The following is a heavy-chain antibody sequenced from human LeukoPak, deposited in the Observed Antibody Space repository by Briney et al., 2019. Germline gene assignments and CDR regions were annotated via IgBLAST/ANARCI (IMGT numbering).Heavy chain of an antibody. V-gene: IGHV4-38-2*01. J-gene: IGHJ3*02. D-gene: IGHD3-22*01. CDR1: GFNSSNAW. CDR2: IYYSGST. CDR3: ARGTYYYDSSGQPIFDI. Sequence: PGGSLRLSCAASGFNSSNAWMSWVRQPPGKGLEWVGSIYYSGSTYYNPSLKSRVTISVDTSKNQFSLKLSSVTAADTAVYYCARGTYYYDSSGQPIFDIWGQGTMVTVSS.